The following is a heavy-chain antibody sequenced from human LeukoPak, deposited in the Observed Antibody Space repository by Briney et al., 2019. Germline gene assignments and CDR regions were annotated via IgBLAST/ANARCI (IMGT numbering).Heavy chain of an antibody. J-gene: IGHJ4*02. Sequence: GESLKISCKGAGYSFTSYWIGWVRQMPGEGLGWVGIIYPGDSDTRYSPSFQGQVTISADKSISTAYLQWSSLKASDTAMYYCARYIGIAAAGLDYWGQGTLVTVSS. D-gene: IGHD6-13*01. CDR1: GYSFTSYW. CDR2: IYPGDSDT. CDR3: ARYIGIAAAGLDY. V-gene: IGHV5-51*01.